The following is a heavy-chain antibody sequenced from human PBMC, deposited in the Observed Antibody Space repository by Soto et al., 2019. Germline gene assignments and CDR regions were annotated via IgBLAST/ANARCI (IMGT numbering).Heavy chain of an antibody. CDR1: GYRFTSSW. V-gene: IGHV5-51*01. D-gene: IGHD3-16*01. CDR2: VYPSDSDV. Sequence: PGESLKISCQGSGYRFTSSWIGCVRQMPGKGLEWLGNVYPSDSDVRYSPSFEGRVTIAVDNYINTAYLHLLNLKASYTAIYYCTKGGTSPFDPCGQGTRVTVSS. J-gene: IGHJ5*02. CDR3: TKGGTSPFDP.